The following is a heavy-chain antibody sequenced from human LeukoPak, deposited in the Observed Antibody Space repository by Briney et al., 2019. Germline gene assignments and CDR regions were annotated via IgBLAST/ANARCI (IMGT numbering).Heavy chain of an antibody. D-gene: IGHD1-20*01. J-gene: IGHJ6*03. CDR3: ARDLLGYNYHYMDV. CDR2: ISSSGSYI. V-gene: IGHV3-21*01. Sequence: GGSLRLSCAASGFTFSSYSMNWVRQAPGKGLEWVSSISSSGSYIYYADSVKGRFTISRDNAKNSLYLQMNSLRAEDTAVYYCARDLLGYNYHYMDVWGKGTTVTVSS. CDR1: GFTFSSYS.